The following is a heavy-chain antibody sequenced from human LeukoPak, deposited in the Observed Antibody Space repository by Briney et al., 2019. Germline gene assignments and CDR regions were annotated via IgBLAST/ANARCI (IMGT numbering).Heavy chain of an antibody. V-gene: IGHV5-51*01. Sequence: GESLKISCNGSGYXFTNYWICWVRQMPGKGLEWMGIIYPGDSDTRYSPSFQGQVTISADRSISTAYLQWSSLKASDTAMYYCARQGAVARFDCWGQGTLVTVSS. CDR1: GYXFTNYW. CDR2: IYPGDSDT. CDR3: ARQGAVARFDC. D-gene: IGHD6-19*01. J-gene: IGHJ4*02.